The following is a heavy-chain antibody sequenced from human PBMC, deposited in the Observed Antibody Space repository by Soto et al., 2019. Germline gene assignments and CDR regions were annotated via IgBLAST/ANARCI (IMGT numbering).Heavy chain of an antibody. CDR3: ARAGSDYWDLDY. V-gene: IGHV4-30-2*01. J-gene: IGHJ4*02. D-gene: IGHD3-10*01. CDR1: VVSLGTGGYS. Sequence: QRQLQESGSGLVKPSQTLSLTCAVSVVSLGTGGYSWNWIRQPPGKGPEWIGYIYHSGRNYYNPYLKSRVVISVDRSKNQLSRRLSSVTAAGTAVYYCARAGSDYWDLDYWGPGTLVTVSS. CDR2: IYHSGRN.